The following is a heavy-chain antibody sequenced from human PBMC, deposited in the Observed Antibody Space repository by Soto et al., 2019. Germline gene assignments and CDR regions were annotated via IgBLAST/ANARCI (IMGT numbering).Heavy chain of an antibody. CDR2: ISYDGSNK. J-gene: IGHJ4*02. CDR1: GFTFSSYG. V-gene: IGHV3-30*18. CDR3: AKGEVRGIIPSYFDY. Sequence: PGGSLRLSCAASGFTFSSYGMHWVRQAPGKGLEWVAVISYDGSNKYYADSVKGRFTISRDNSKNTLYLQMNSLRAEDTAVYYCAKGEVRGIIPSYFDYWGLGTLVTVS. D-gene: IGHD3-10*01.